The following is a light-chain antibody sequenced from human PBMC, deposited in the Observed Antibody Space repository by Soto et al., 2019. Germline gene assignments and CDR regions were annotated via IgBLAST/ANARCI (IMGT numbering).Light chain of an antibody. CDR3: QQCYSSPRT. V-gene: IGKV1-39*01. J-gene: IGKJ1*01. CDR1: QSISTY. CDR2: AAS. Sequence: DIQMTQSPSTLSAGVGDRVTITCRASQSISTYINWYQQKAGKAPTLLIYAASSLQSGVPSRFSGGGYGTDFTLTINTLQHEDFATYFCQQCYSSPRTFGQGTQVEIK.